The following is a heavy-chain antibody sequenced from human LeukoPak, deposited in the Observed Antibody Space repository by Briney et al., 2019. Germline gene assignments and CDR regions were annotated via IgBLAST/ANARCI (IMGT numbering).Heavy chain of an antibody. CDR3: AREAYGRFDY. J-gene: IGHJ4*02. D-gene: IGHD3-10*01. Sequence: ASVKVSCKASGYTFTTYGISWVRQAPGQGLEWMGWINPHNGNTKYAQNLQGRVTITTDTSTSTAYMELRSLRSDDTAVYYCAREAYGRFDYWGQGALVTVSS. CDR1: GYTFTTYG. V-gene: IGHV1-18*01. CDR2: INPHNGNT.